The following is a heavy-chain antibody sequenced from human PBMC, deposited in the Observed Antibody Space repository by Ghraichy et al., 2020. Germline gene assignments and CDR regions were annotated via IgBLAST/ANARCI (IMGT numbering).Heavy chain of an antibody. J-gene: IGHJ6*02. D-gene: IGHD4-17*01. Sequence: GGSLRLSCVTSGFTLRSYDMHWVRRAPGKGLEWVAVIWYDGSKEYYADSVKGRFTISRDNSRNTLYLHMDSLKPEDTSIYYCARDSLRRIGTTVSYGMDVWGQGTTVTVSS. CDR1: GFTLRSYD. CDR2: IWYDGSKE. CDR3: ARDSLRRIGTTVSYGMDV. V-gene: IGHV3-33*01.